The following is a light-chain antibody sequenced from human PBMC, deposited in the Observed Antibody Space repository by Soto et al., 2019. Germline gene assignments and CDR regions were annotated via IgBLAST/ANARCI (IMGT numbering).Light chain of an antibody. CDR1: SSDVGGYNY. V-gene: IGLV2-14*01. CDR2: DVS. J-gene: IGLJ1*01. CDR3: SSYTSSSIPYV. Sequence: ALTQPASVSGSPGQSITISCTGTSSDVGGYNYVSWYQQHPGKAPKLMIYDVSNRPSGVSNRFSGSKSGNTASLTISGLQAEDEADYYCSSYTSSSIPYVFGTGTQLTVL.